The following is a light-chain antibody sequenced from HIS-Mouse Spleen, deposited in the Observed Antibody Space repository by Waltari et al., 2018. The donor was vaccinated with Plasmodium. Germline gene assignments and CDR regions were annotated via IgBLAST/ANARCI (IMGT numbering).Light chain of an antibody. J-gene: IGLJ1*01. CDR2: DDS. CDR3: QVWDSSSDHYV. Sequence: SYVMTQPPSASVAPGQTARLPCGGNNIGTNSVHWYQQKPGQAPVLVVYDDSDRPSGIPERFSGSNSGNTATLTISRVEAGDEADYYCQVWDSSSDHYVFGTGTKVTVL. CDR1: NIGTNS. V-gene: IGLV3-21*02.